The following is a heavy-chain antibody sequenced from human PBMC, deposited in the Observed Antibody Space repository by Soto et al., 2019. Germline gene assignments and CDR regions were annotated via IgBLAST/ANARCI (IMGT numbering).Heavy chain of an antibody. CDR2: ISWNSGSI. J-gene: IGHJ4*02. Sequence: EVQLVESGGGLVQPGRSLRLSCAASGFTFDDYAIHWVRQAPGKGLEWVSGISWNSGSIGYADSVKGRFTISRDNAKNSLYLQMNSLRAEDTALYYCAKDMGGAVAGTFDYWGQGTLVTVSS. CDR3: AKDMGGAVAGTFDY. V-gene: IGHV3-9*01. CDR1: GFTFDDYA. D-gene: IGHD6-19*01.